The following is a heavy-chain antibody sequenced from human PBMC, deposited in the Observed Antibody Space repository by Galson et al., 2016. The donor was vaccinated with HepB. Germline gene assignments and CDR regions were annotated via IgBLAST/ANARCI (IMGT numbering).Heavy chain of an antibody. D-gene: IGHD4-23*01. J-gene: IGHJ3*02. CDR1: GGSLSDNY. Sequence: TLSLTCGVFGGSLSDNYWSWIRQSPGKGLEWLGYIYYSGSTYHNPSLKSRVTIAVDTSKNQFSLKLSSVTAADTAVFFCARVRTTVAQALAFDIWGQGTMVTVSS. CDR3: ARVRTTVAQALAFDI. CDR2: IYYSGST. V-gene: IGHV4-31*11.